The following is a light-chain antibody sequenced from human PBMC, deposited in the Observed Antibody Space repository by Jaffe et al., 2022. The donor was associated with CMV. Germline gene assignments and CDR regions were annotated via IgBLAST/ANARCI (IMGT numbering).Light chain of an antibody. V-gene: IGKV3-20*01. CDR2: GAS. J-gene: IGKJ1*01. CDR1: QSLTSNY. Sequence: EIVLTQSPGTLSLSPGERATLSCRASQSLTSNYIAWYQQKLGQAPRLLIYGASSRANGIPDRFSGSGSGTDFTLTISRVEPEDLAVYYCQQYDNSPETFGQGTKVEIK. CDR3: QQYDNSPET.